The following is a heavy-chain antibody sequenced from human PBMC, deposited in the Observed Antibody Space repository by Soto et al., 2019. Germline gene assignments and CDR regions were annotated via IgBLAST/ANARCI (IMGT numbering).Heavy chain of an antibody. V-gene: IGHV1-18*01. CDR2: INAYNGNT. J-gene: IGHJ4*02. D-gene: IGHD6-13*01. CDR1: GYTFTNYG. CDR3: ARDAAAGLNDC. Sequence: QVQLVQSGAEVKKPGASVKVSCKASGYTFTNYGISWVRQAPGQGLEWMGWINAYNGNTKSAQKLQGRVTLTTDTATSTSHRELRNLISDDTAVYYCARDAAAGLNDCWGQVTLVTVSS.